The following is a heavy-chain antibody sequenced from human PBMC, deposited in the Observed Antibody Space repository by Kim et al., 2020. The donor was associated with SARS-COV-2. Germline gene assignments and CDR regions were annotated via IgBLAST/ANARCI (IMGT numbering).Heavy chain of an antibody. CDR3: ARGGYCSGGSCPGRGYYGMDV. D-gene: IGHD2-15*01. Sequence: SVKVSCKSSGGTYSSYAIIWVRQAPGQGLEWMGGIIPIFGTANYAQKFQGRVTITADESTSTAYMELSSLRSEDTAVYYCARGGYCSGGSCPGRGYYGMDVWGQGTTVTVSS. CDR2: IIPIFGTA. CDR1: GGTYSSYA. J-gene: IGHJ6*02. V-gene: IGHV1-69*13.